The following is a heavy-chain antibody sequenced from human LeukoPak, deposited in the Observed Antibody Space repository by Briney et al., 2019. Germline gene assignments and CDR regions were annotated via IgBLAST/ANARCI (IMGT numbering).Heavy chain of an antibody. CDR2: GGSGGST. CDR3: AKMRGQYYHSYYMDA. J-gene: IGHJ6*03. Sequence: GGSLRPSCAASGFIFSSYAMSWVRQAPGKGLEWVSYGGSGGSTYYADSVKGRFTVSRDNSKGTLYLQMNSLTAEDTAVYYCAKMRGQYYHSYYMDAWGKGTTVTVSS. CDR1: GFIFSSYA. V-gene: IGHV3-23*01.